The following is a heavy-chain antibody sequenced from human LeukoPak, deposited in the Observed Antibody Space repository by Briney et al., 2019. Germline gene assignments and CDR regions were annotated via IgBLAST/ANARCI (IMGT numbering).Heavy chain of an antibody. D-gene: IGHD6-19*01. V-gene: IGHV1-3*01. J-gene: IGHJ4*02. Sequence: ASVKVSCKASGYTFTGYAMHWVRQAPGQRLEWMGWINVGNGNTRYSQKLQGRVTITRDTSATTTYMELSSLRSEDTAVYYCARDPTYSSGWYFDYWGQGTLVTVSS. CDR2: INVGNGNT. CDR1: GYTFTGYA. CDR3: ARDPTYSSGWYFDY.